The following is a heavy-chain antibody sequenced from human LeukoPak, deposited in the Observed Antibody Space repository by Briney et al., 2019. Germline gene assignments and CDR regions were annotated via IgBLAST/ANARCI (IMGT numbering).Heavy chain of an antibody. CDR2: TYYRSKWYN. D-gene: IGHD2-15*01. Sequence: SQTLSLTCAISGDSVSSNIGAWNWIRQSPSRGLEWLGRTYYRSKWYNDYAVSVKSRITINPDTSKNQFSLQLNFVTPEDTAVYYCGGGWYGMGVWGQGTTVTVSS. CDR1: GDSVSSNIGA. V-gene: IGHV6-1*01. CDR3: GGGWYGMGV. J-gene: IGHJ6*02.